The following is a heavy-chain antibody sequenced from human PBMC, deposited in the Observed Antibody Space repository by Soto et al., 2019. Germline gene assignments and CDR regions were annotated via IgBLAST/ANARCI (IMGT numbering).Heavy chain of an antibody. CDR3: AREPRWELLAFDY. CDR2: ISGYNGNT. J-gene: IGHJ4*02. CDR1: GYTFTSYG. Sequence: ASVKVSCKASGYTFTSYGISWARQAPGRGLEWMGWISGYNGNTKYAQNVQDRVTMTTDTSTSIAYMDLRSLRSDDTAMYYCAREPRWELLAFDYWGQGTLVTVSS. D-gene: IGHD1-26*01. V-gene: IGHV1-18*01.